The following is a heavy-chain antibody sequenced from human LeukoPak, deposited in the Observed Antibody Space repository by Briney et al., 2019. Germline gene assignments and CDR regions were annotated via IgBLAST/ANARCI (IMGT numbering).Heavy chain of an antibody. V-gene: IGHV4-59*01. CDR3: ASTEARKDNWFDP. D-gene: IGHD1-14*01. CDR1: GGSISSYY. J-gene: IGHJ5*02. CDR2: IYYSGST. Sequence: SETLSLTCTVSGGSISSYYWSWIRQPPGKGLEWIGYIYYSGSTNYNPSLKSRVTISVDTSKNQFSLKLSSVTAADTAVYYCASTEARKDNWFDPWGQGTLVTVSS.